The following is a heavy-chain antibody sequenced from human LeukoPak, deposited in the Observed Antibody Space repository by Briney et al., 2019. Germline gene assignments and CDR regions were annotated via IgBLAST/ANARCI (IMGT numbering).Heavy chain of an antibody. J-gene: IGHJ6*02. CDR2: IKQDGSEK. CDR3: AREIGTMIRGGYYYYYVMDV. V-gene: IGHV3-7*01. D-gene: IGHD3-22*01. CDR1: GFTFSSYW. Sequence: GGSLRLSCAASGFTFSSYWMSWVRQAPGKGLEWVANIKQDGSEKYYVDSVKGRFTISRDNAKNSLYLQMNSLRAEDTAVYYCAREIGTMIRGGYYYYYVMDVWGQGTTVTVSS.